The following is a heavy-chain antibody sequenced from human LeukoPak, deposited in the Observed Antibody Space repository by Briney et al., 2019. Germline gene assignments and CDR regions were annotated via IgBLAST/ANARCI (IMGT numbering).Heavy chain of an antibody. CDR2: IKHSGST. V-gene: IGHV4-34*01. CDR3: ARGLPPSSYYYGSGSQAVWFDP. J-gene: IGHJ5*02. CDR1: GGSFSGYY. D-gene: IGHD3-10*01. Sequence: SETLSLTCAVYGGSFSGYYWSWIRQPPGKGLEWIGEIKHSGSTNYNPSLKSRVTISVDTSKNQFSLKLSSVTAADTAVYYCARGLPPSSYYYGSGSQAVWFDPWGQGTLVTVSS.